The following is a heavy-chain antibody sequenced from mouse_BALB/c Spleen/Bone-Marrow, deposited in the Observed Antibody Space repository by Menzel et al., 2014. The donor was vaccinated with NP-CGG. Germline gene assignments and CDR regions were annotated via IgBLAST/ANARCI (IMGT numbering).Heavy chain of an antibody. Sequence: EVQLVESWAELVKPGASVNLSCTASGFNIKDTYMHWVKQRPEQGLEWIGWIDPANGNAKYDPNFQDKATITADTSSNTSYLHLSSLTSEDTAVDYCTSGDPPYAMNYWGQGTSVTVSS. CDR1: GFNIKDTY. J-gene: IGHJ4*01. V-gene: IGHV14-3*02. CDR3: TSGDPPYAMNY. CDR2: IDPANGNA.